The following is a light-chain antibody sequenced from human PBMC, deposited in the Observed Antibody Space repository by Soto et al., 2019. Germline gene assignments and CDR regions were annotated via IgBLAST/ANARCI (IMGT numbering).Light chain of an antibody. CDR2: GVS. CDR3: QQYASSLYT. J-gene: IGKJ2*01. CDR1: QSLSSSY. Sequence: EIVLTQSPGTLSLSPGERATLSCRASQSLSSSYLAWYQQKPGQAPGLLISGVSTRATGIPDRFSGSGSGADFTLTISRLEPEDFAVYYCQQYASSLYTFGQGTKLEIK. V-gene: IGKV3-20*01.